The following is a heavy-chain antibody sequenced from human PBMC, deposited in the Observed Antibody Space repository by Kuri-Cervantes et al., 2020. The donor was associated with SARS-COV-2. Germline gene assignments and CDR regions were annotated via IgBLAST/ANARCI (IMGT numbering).Heavy chain of an antibody. D-gene: IGHD6-19*01. J-gene: IGHJ4*02. V-gene: IGHV3-23*01. Sequence: LSLTCAASGFTFSSYSMNWVRQAPGKGLEWLSFISSSGHRADYADSVSGRFTISRDNSKNTLYLQMNSLRAEDTATYFCARDTGWYVFDYWGQGTLVTVSS. CDR2: ISSSGHRA. CDR3: ARDTGWYVFDY. CDR1: GFTFSSYS.